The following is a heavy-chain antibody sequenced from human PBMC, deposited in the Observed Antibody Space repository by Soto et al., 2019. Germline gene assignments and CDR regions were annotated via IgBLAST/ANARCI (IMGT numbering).Heavy chain of an antibody. V-gene: IGHV1-24*01. Sequence: ALLNLARKXAGYSHTVVPMRWLRHATGKGLEWIGCFDPEDGETIYAQKFQGRVTMTEDTSTDPAYMELSSLRSEATAVYYCATGELGYFGYWGQGPLGTVSS. CDR1: GYSHTVVP. J-gene: IGHJ4*03. CDR3: ATGELGYFGY. CDR2: FDPEDGET.